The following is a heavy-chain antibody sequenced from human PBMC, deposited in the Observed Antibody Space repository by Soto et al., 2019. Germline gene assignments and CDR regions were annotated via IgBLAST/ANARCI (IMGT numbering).Heavy chain of an antibody. D-gene: IGHD3-22*01. V-gene: IGHV3-23*01. CDR3: AKDLDPVYYYDSSGSDAFDI. Sequence: PSETLSLTCAVYGGSFSGYYWSWIRQPPGKGLEWVSAISGSGGSTYYADSVKGRFTISRDNSKNTLYLQMNSLRAEDTAVYYCAKDLDPVYYYDSSGSDAFDIWGQGTMVTVSS. J-gene: IGHJ3*02. CDR1: GGSFSGYY. CDR2: ISGSGGST.